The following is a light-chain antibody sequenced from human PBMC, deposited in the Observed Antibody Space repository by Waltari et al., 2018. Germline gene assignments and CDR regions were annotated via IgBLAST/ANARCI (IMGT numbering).Light chain of an antibody. CDR2: QDS. CDR3: QAWDSSTVV. Sequence: SYELTQPPSVSVSPGQTASITCSGDTLGDKYACWYQQKPGQSPVLVIYQDSKRPSGIPERFSGSNSGNTDTLTISGTQGMDEADYYCQAWDSSTVVFGGGTKLTVL. CDR1: TLGDKY. J-gene: IGLJ2*01. V-gene: IGLV3-1*01.